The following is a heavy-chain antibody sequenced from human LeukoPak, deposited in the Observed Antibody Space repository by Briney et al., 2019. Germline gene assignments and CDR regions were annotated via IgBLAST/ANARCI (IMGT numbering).Heavy chain of an antibody. CDR1: GYTFTSYA. CDR2: ISTYNGNT. D-gene: IGHD6-13*01. J-gene: IGHJ6*02. Sequence: GASVKVSCKASGYTFTSYAISWVRQAPGQGLEWMGWISTYNGNTNYAQKLQGRVTMTTDTSTSTAYMELRSLRSDDTAVYYCARGGRIAAAEGGFRYYYYGMDVWGQGTTVTVSS. V-gene: IGHV1-18*01. CDR3: ARGGRIAAAEGGFRYYYYGMDV.